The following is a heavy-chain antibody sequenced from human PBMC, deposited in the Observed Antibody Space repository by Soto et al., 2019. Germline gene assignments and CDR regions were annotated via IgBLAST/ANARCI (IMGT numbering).Heavy chain of an antibody. D-gene: IGHD3-10*01. CDR1: GGSISSFTYY. CDR2: VYYNENT. J-gene: IGHJ5*02. CDR3: ARRERYYGSPGWFDP. Sequence: SETLSLTCSVSGGSISSFTYYWGWIRQPPGKGLEWIGTVYYNENTYYNPSLKSRVTITVDTAKNQFSLNLRSVTAADTAMYFCARRERYYGSPGWFDPWGQGPMVTV. V-gene: IGHV4-39*01.